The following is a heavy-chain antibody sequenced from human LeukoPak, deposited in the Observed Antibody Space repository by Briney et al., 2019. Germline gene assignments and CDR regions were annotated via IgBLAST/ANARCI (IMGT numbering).Heavy chain of an antibody. CDR1: GGSINSGGYY. J-gene: IGHJ1*01. V-gene: IGHV4-31*03. CDR2: IYYREST. Sequence: PSETLSLTCTVSGGSINSGGYYWSWIRQHPGKGLEWIGYIYYRESTYHYPSLESRVTISTDTSRNQFSLTLSSVTAADTAVYYCARESYAISGHRYFQDWGQGTLVTVSS. D-gene: IGHD2-8*01. CDR3: ARESYAISGHRYFQD.